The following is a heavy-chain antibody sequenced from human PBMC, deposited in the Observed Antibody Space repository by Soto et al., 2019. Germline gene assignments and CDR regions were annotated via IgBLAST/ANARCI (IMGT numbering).Heavy chain of an antibody. V-gene: IGHV3-64D*06. J-gene: IGHJ5*02. D-gene: IGHD4-17*01. CDR2: ISSNGDST. Sequence: VSLRLSCSASGFTFSMFSMHWVRQAPGKGLEYVSGISSNGDSTYYADSVKGRFTISRDNSKNTLYLQMNSLRAVDTAVYYCVHPRSTVQIPPTWGQGTLVTVSS. CDR3: VHPRSTVQIPPT. CDR1: GFTFSMFS.